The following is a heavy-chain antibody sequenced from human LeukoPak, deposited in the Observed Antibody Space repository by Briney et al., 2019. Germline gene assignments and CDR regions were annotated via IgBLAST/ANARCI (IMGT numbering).Heavy chain of an antibody. CDR3: ARDGGSYYSPLCYFDH. D-gene: IGHD1-26*01. V-gene: IGHV3-74*01. Sequence: GGSLRLSCAASGFTFSSYWMHWVRQAPGKGLVGVSRINSDGRGTNYADSVKGRFTISRDNAKNTPYLQMNSLRAEDTAVYYCARDGGSYYSPLCYFDHWGQGTLVTVSS. CDR2: INSDGRGT. J-gene: IGHJ4*02. CDR1: GFTFSSYW.